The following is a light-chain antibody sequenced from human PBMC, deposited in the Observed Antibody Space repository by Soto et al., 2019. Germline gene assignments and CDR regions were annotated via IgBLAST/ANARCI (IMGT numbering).Light chain of an antibody. CDR3: QQYGSSLST. Sequence: MVVTQSPGTVSLSPGEGATLSCRASQSVSSRYLAWYQQKSGQAPRLLIYGTSSRATGIPDRFSGSGSGQAFTLSLKILEPEDLAVYYCQQYGSSLSTFGQGTKVDI. CDR2: GTS. J-gene: IGKJ1*01. V-gene: IGKV3-20*01. CDR1: QSVSSRY.